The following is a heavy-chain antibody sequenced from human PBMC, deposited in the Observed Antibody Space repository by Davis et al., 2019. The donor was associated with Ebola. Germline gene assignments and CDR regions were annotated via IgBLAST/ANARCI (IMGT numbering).Heavy chain of an antibody. CDR2: IYPGDSDT. V-gene: IGHV5-51*01. CDR1: GYDFTRYW. J-gene: IGHJ4*02. D-gene: IGHD2/OR15-2a*01. Sequence: TVSCKGSGYDFTRYWIVWVRQMPGQGLEWMGSIYPGDSDTTYSPSFQGQVTISADKSINTAYLQWSSLKASDIAMYYCARQESLYGSSDYWGQGTLVTVSS. CDR3: ARQESLYGSSDY.